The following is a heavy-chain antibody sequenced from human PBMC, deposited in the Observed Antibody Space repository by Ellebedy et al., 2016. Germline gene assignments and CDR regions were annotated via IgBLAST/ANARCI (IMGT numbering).Heavy chain of an antibody. J-gene: IGHJ4*02. Sequence: GESLKISCAASGFNVSSNYMNWVRQAPGKGLEWVSVIYSGGSSYYADPVKGRFTMSRDNSRNTVYLQMNSLRAEDTAVYYCASFSGSYRNLDYWGQGTLVTVSS. CDR3: ASFSGSYRNLDY. CDR2: IYSGGSS. CDR1: GFNVSSNY. V-gene: IGHV3-53*01. D-gene: IGHD1-26*01.